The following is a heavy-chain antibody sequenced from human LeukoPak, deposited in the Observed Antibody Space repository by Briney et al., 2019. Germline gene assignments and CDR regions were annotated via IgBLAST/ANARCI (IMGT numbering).Heavy chain of an antibody. D-gene: IGHD4-23*01. CDR2: ISSSSSSI. CDR1: GFTFSSYS. V-gene: IGHV3-21*01. J-gene: IGHJ4*02. CDR3: ARTTTVVSGGFSY. Sequence: GGSLRLSCAASGFTFSSYSMNWVREAPGEGLEWVSPISSSSSSIYYADSVKGPFTISRDNAKNSLYLQMNSLRAQDTAVYYCARTTTVVSGGFSYWGQGTLVTVSS.